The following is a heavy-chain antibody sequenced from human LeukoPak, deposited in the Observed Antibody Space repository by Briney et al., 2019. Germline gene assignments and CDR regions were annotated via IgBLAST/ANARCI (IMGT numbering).Heavy chain of an antibody. CDR3: AREGIAVAGFDY. CDR2: INAGNGNT. J-gene: IGHJ4*02. V-gene: IGHV1-3*01. Sequence: ASVKVPCKAPGYTFTSYAMHWVRQAPGQRLEWMGWINAGNGNTKYSQKFQGRVTITRDTSASTAYMELSSLRSEDTAVYYCAREGIAVAGFDYWGQGTLVTVSS. CDR1: GYTFTSYA. D-gene: IGHD6-19*01.